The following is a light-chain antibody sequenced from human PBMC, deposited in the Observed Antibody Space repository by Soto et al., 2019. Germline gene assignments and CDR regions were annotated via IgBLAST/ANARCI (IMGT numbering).Light chain of an antibody. Sequence: AILMTQSPSSLSVSVGDRVTVTCRASQGIRNDLAWYQQKPGKAPKPLIYEASTLQSGVPSRFSGSYSGTVFTLTIGSLQPEDFATYYCLQDFNYPRTCGQGTKVDI. CDR2: EAS. CDR3: LQDFNYPRT. CDR1: QGIRND. V-gene: IGKV1-6*01. J-gene: IGKJ1*01.